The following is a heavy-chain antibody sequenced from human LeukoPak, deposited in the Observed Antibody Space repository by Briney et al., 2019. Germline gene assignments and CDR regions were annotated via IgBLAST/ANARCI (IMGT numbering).Heavy chain of an antibody. CDR3: ARDNYDSSGLYYFDY. V-gene: IGHV3-48*03. CDR2: ISSSGSTI. CDR1: GFTFSTYE. J-gene: IGHJ4*02. D-gene: IGHD3-22*01. Sequence: GGSLRLSCAASGFTFSTYEMNWVRQSPGKGLEWVSYISSSGSTIYYADSVKGRFTISRDNARNSLYLQMNSLRAEDTAVYYCARDNYDSSGLYYFDYWGQGTLATVSS.